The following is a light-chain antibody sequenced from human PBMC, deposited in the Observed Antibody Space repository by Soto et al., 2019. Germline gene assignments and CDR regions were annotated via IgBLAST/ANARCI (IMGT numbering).Light chain of an antibody. CDR2: GAS. Sequence: EIVMTQSPATLSVSPGGRATLSCRASQSISDTLAWYQQKPGQAPRLLIHGASTRATGFPARFSGSGSGTDFTLTISSLQSEDFAVYYCQQYGNSPYTFGQGTRLEIK. CDR3: QQYGNSPYT. V-gene: IGKV3-15*01. J-gene: IGKJ5*01. CDR1: QSISDT.